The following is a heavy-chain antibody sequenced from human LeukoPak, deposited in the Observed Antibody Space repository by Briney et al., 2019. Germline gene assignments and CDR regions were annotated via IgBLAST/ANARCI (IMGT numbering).Heavy chain of an antibody. D-gene: IGHD3-22*01. V-gene: IGHV1-8*03. J-gene: IGHJ3*02. CDR3: ARGRAYYYDSSGYYYGGAFDI. CDR1: GYTFTGYY. CDR2: INPNSGNT. Sequence: GASVKVSCKASGYTFTGYYMHWVRQAPGQGLEWMGWINPNSGNTGYGQKFQGRVTITRNTSISTAYMELSSLRSEDTAVYYCARGRAYYYDSSGYYYGGAFDIWGQGTMVTVSS.